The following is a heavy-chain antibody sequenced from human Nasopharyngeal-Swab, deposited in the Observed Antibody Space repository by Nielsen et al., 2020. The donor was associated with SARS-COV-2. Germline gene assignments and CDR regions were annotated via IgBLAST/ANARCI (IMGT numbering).Heavy chain of an antibody. V-gene: IGHV3-30*03. D-gene: IGHD4-17*01. CDR2: IAHDASNE. J-gene: IGHJ4*02. CDR3: ARDAPAHYGAFY. Sequence: VRRCPGKGLEWVAFIAHDASNEYYGDSVKGRFSISRDSSKNTLYLQMDSLRGEDTAVYYCARDAPAHYGAFYWGRGTLVTVSS.